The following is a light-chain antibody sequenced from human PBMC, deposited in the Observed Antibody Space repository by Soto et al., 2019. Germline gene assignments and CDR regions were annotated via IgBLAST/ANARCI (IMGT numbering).Light chain of an antibody. CDR3: QQRYNWPPCT. V-gene: IGKV3-15*01. J-gene: IGKJ2*02. CDR2: GAS. Sequence: EIVMTQSPATLSVSPGERATLSCRASQSVSSTLAWYQQKPGQAPRLLIYGASTRATDIPARFSGSGSGTEFTLTISSLEPEDFAVYYCQQRYNWPPCTFGQGTKLEIK. CDR1: QSVSST.